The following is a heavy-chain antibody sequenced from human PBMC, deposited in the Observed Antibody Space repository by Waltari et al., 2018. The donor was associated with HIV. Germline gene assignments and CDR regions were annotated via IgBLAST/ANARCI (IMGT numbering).Heavy chain of an antibody. J-gene: IGHJ5*01. V-gene: IGHV4-39*01. Sequence: KPSETLSLTCAVSGGSISSSSYYWGWIRQPPGKGLEWIGSIYYSGSTYYNPSLKSRVTISVDTSKNQFSLTLSSVTAADTAVYYCARHVRSSIWFDYWGQGTLVTVSS. CDR1: GGSISSSSYY. D-gene: IGHD3-10*02. CDR3: ARHVRSSIWFDY. CDR2: IYYSGST.